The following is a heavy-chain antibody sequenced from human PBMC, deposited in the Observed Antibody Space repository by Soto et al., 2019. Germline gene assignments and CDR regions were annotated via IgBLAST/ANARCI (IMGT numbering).Heavy chain of an antibody. J-gene: IGHJ4*02. CDR3: XXXXXXXXAIGY. CDR1: GYTFTSYA. V-gene: IGHV1-3*01. Sequence: QVQLVQSGAEVKKPGASVKVSCKASGYTFTSYAMXXXXXXXXXXLEWMGWINAGNGNTKYSQKFQGRVTITRDAXXXXXXXXXXXXXXXXXXXXXXXXXXXXXXAIGYWGQGTLVTVSS. CDR2: INAGNGNT. D-gene: IGHD2-2*02.